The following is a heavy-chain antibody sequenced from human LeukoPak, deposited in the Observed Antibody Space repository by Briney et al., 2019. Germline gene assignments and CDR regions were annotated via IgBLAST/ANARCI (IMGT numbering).Heavy chain of an antibody. CDR2: IYPGDSDT. CDR1: GYSFTSYW. CDR3: ARRGGGSSGGFYFDY. V-gene: IGHV5-51*01. D-gene: IGHD2-15*01. Sequence: GESLKISCKDSGYSFTSYWIGWVRQTPGQGLEWMGSIYPGDSDTRYNPSFQGQVTISADKSIKTAYLQWSNLKASDTAIYCARRGGGSSGGFYFDYWGQGSLVTVSS. J-gene: IGHJ4*02.